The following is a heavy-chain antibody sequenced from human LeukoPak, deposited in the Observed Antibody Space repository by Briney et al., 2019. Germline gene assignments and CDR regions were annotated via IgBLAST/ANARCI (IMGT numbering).Heavy chain of an antibody. Sequence: GASVGVSGKASGYTVTRYGISWGRRAPGQGLGWMGWISAYNGNTNYAQKLQGRVTMTTDTSTSTAYMELRSLRSDDTAVYYCARETNGDYSFDYWGQGTLVTVSS. D-gene: IGHD4-17*01. V-gene: IGHV1-18*01. CDR1: GYTVTRYG. CDR3: ARETNGDYSFDY. J-gene: IGHJ4*02. CDR2: ISAYNGNT.